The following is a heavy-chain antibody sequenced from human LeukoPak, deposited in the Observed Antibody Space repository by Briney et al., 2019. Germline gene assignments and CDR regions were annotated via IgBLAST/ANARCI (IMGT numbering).Heavy chain of an antibody. CDR3: ARDLLNWNPSVDAFDI. CDR2: ISSSSSYI. CDR1: GFTFSSYS. J-gene: IGHJ3*02. Sequence: GGSLRLSCAASGFTFSSYSMNWVRQAPGKGLEWVSSISSSSSYIYYADSVKGRFTISRDNAKNSLYLQMNSLRAEDTAVYYCARDLLNWNPSVDAFDIRGQGTMVTVSS. V-gene: IGHV3-21*01. D-gene: IGHD1-1*01.